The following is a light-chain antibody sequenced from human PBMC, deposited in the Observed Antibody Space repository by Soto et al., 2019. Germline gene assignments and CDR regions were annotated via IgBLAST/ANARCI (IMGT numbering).Light chain of an antibody. Sequence: QSALTQPASVSGSPGQSITISCTGTSSDVGGYNYLSWYQHHPGKAPKLMIFDVTNRPSGVSDRFSGSKSGNTASLTISGLQPEDDADYSCSSYTTSNTRQIVFGTGTKLTVL. J-gene: IGLJ1*01. CDR1: SSDVGGYNY. V-gene: IGLV2-14*03. CDR2: DVT. CDR3: SSYTTSNTRQIV.